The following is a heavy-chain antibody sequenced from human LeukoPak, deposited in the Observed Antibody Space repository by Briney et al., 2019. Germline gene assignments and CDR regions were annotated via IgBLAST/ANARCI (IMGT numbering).Heavy chain of an antibody. V-gene: IGHV3-53*01. Sequence: GGSLRLSCVASGFTVSSNYMSWVRQAPGKGLEWVSILYSGGSTYYADSVKGRLTISRDNSENTLYLQMNSLRAEDTAVYYCVKGYYFDYWGQGTLVTVS. J-gene: IGHJ4*02. CDR2: LYSGGST. CDR3: VKGYYFDY. CDR1: GFTVSSNY.